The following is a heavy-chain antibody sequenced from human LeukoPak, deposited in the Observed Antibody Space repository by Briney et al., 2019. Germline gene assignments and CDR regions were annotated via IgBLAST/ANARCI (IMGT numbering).Heavy chain of an antibody. Sequence: GGSLRLSCAASGFPFINNWMTWVRQAAGKGLEGVATIKQDGGETYYVDSVKGRFIISRDNARDSVYLQMNILRADDAAVSYCARARYCANTICHIGGGLDVWGPGTTVTVTS. J-gene: IGHJ6*02. CDR1: GFPFINNW. D-gene: IGHD2-8*01. CDR3: ARARYCANTICHIGGGLDV. V-gene: IGHV3-7*04. CDR2: IKQDGGET.